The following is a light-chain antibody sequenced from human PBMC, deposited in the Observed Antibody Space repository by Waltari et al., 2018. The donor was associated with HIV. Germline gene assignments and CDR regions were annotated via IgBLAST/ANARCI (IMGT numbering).Light chain of an antibody. CDR1: QSVSNSY. CDR2: GAS. V-gene: IGKV3-20*01. J-gene: IGKJ1*01. CDR3: QQYGSAYWT. Sequence: EIVLTQSPGTLSLSPGERATLSCRASQSVSNSYLAWYQQKPGQAPRLRIYGASTRATGIPDRFSGSGSGTDFTLTVSRLEPEDFAVYYCQQYGSAYWTFGQGTKVEIK.